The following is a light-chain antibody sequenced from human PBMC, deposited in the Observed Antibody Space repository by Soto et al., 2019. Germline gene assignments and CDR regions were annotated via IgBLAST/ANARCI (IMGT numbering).Light chain of an antibody. CDR1: QSLITW. J-gene: IGKJ4*01. Sequence: DIQMTQSPTTLSSSVGDRVTITCRASQSLITWLAWYQQKPGKAPKLLIHKASSLGSGVPSRFSGSGSGTAFTLTISSLQPDDFATYYCQQYTAYPLTFGGGTKVEIK. CDR3: QQYTAYPLT. CDR2: KAS. V-gene: IGKV1-5*03.